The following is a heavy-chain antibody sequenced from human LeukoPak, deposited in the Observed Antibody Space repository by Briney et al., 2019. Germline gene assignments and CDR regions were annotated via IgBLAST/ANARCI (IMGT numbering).Heavy chain of an antibody. V-gene: IGHV3-43D*03. CDR1: GFTFDDYA. D-gene: IGHD1-1*01. J-gene: IGHJ4*02. CDR2: INWDGSGS. Sequence: GGSLRLSCAASGFTFDDYAMSWVRHAPGKGLEWVSLINWDGSGSYYADSVKGRFTISRDNSKNSLYLQMNSLRGEDTALYYCAKTSAYTWRIDYWGQGTLVTVSS. CDR3: AKTSAYTWRIDY.